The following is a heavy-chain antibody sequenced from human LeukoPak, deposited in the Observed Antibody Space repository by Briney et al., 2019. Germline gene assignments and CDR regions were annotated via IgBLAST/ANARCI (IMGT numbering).Heavy chain of an antibody. J-gene: IGHJ5*02. CDR3: AHSWRDFWSGYDVGWLDP. D-gene: IGHD3-3*01. CDR2: IYWNDDK. Sequence: SGPTLVKPTQTLTLTCTFSGFSLSTSGVGVGWIRQPPGKALEWLALIYWNDDKRYSPSLKSRLTITKDTSKNQVVLTMTNMDPVDTATYYCAHSWRDFWSGYDVGWLDPWGQGTLVTVSS. V-gene: IGHV2-5*01. CDR1: GFSLSTSGVG.